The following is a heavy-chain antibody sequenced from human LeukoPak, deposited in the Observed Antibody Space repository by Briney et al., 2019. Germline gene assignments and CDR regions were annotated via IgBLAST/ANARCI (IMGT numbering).Heavy chain of an antibody. J-gene: IGHJ6*03. CDR3: AKAGNSGLYYYYYMDV. Sequence: GGSLRLSCAASGFTFSSYAMSWVRQAPGKGLEWVSAISGSGGSTYYADSVKGRFTISRDNSKNTLYLQMNSLRAEDTAVYYCAKAGNSGLYYYYYMDVWGKGTTVTVSS. CDR2: ISGSGGST. CDR1: GFTFSSYA. D-gene: IGHD1-26*01. V-gene: IGHV3-23*01.